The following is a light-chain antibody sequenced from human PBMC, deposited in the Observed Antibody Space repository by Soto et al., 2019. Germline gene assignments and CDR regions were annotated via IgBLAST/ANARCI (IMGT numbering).Light chain of an antibody. CDR2: EHN. V-gene: IGLV1-51*01. CDR3: ATWDSNLRAVV. Sequence: QSVLTQPPSVSAAPGLKVTISCSGSISNIGVNYVSWYQQVPGTAPKLLIYEHNKRPSGIPDRFSGSTSGTSATLGITGLQTGDEGDYYCATWDSNLRAVVFGGGTKLTGL. CDR1: ISNIGVNY. J-gene: IGLJ2*01.